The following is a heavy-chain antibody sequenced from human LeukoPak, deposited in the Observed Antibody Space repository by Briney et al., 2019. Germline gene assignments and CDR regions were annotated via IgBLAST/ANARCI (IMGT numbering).Heavy chain of an antibody. J-gene: IGHJ4*02. D-gene: IGHD6-13*01. V-gene: IGHV4-31*02. CDR3: ARGRSSPRY. Sequence: SWIRQHPGKGLEWIGYIYYSGSTYYNPSLKSRVAISVDTSKNQFSLKLSSVTAADTAVYYCARGRSSPRYWGQGTLVTVSS. CDR2: IYYSGST.